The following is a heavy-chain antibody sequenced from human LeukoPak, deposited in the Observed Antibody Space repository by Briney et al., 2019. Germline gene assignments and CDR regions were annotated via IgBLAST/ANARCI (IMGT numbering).Heavy chain of an antibody. Sequence: PGGSLRLSCAASGFTFSSYAMSWVRQAPGKGLEWVSAISGSGGSTYYADSVKGRFAISRDNSKNSLYLQMNRLRAEDTDVYYWSKDGRGWLQFFDYWGQGTLVTVSS. V-gene: IGHV3-23*01. CDR1: GFTFSSYA. D-gene: IGHD5-24*01. CDR2: ISGSGGST. CDR3: SKDGRGWLQFFDY. J-gene: IGHJ4*02.